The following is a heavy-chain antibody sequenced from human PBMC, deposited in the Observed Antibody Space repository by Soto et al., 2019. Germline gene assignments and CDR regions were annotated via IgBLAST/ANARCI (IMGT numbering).Heavy chain of an antibody. V-gene: IGHV4-59*08. CDR2: IYYSGST. J-gene: IGHJ4*02. CDR1: GGTIRSWY. Sequence: QVQLQESGPGLVKPSETLSLTCTVSGGTIRSWYWSWIRQPPGKGLEWIGYIYYSGSTNCNPSLKSRVTISVDTSKNQFSLKLGSVTAADTAVYYCARRYGSAIDYWGQGTLVTVSS. CDR3: ARRYGSAIDY. D-gene: IGHD1-26*01.